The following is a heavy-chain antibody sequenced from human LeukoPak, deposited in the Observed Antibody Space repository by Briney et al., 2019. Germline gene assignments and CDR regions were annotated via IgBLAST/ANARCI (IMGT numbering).Heavy chain of an antibody. Sequence: SETLSLTCTVGGGSLSGHYWGWIRQPPGKGLELVGHIYYTGTTFYNPSLNSRVTITLDTSRNQFSLRLTSVIAADTAVYYCARFSWGCSTASCYLTNWGQGALITVSS. CDR3: ARFSWGCSTASCYLTN. CDR1: GGSLSGHY. J-gene: IGHJ4*02. D-gene: IGHD2-2*01. V-gene: IGHV4-59*11. CDR2: IYYTGTT.